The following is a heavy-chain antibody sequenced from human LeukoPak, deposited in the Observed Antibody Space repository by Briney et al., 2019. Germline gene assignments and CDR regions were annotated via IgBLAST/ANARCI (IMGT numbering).Heavy chain of an antibody. V-gene: IGHV3-23*01. CDR1: GFTFSSYA. Sequence: PGGSLRLSCAASGFTFSSYAMSWVRQAPGKGLEWVSAISGSCGSTYYADSVKGRFTISRDNSKNTLYLQMNSLRAEDTAVYYCAKDREVYSSFLSDYWGQGTLVTVSS. J-gene: IGHJ4*02. CDR3: AKDREVYSSFLSDY. CDR2: ISGSCGST. D-gene: IGHD6-6*01.